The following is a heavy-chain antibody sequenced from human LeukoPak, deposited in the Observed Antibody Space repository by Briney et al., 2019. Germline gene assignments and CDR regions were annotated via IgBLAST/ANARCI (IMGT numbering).Heavy chain of an antibody. D-gene: IGHD3-22*01. CDR3: AKDKEGGSGYKYYFDY. J-gene: IGHJ4*02. CDR1: GFTFSSYW. Sequence: GGSLRLSCAASGFTFSSYWMSWVRQAPGKGLEWVAVISYDGSNKYYADSVKGRFTISRDNSKNTLYLQMNSLRAEDTAVYYCAKDKEGGSGYKYYFDYWGQGTLVTVSS. V-gene: IGHV3-30*18. CDR2: ISYDGSNK.